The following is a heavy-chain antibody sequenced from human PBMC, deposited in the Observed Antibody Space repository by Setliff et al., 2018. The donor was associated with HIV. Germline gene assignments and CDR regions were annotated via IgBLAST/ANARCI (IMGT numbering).Heavy chain of an antibody. J-gene: IGHJ5*02. V-gene: IGHV4-30-4*08. D-gene: IGHD3-22*01. CDR2: FSYTDEPYINYLE. Sequence: TLSLTCTVSGVSVRSGDHWSWVRQAPGKGLELIGYFSYTDEPYINYLEYFNPSLKSRLGITLDKPRNQFSLKLNSVTAADTAVYYCASRVYYYDESRTLREEGFVPWGQGTLVTVSS. CDR3: ASRVYYYDESRTLREEGFVP. CDR1: GVSVRSGDH.